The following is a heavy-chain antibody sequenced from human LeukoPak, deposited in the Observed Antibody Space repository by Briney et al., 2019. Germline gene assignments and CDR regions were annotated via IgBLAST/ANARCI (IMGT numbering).Heavy chain of an antibody. CDR1: GYGFTSYW. D-gene: IGHD3-10*01. Sequence: GESLKISCKGSGYGFTSYWIGWVRQMPGKGLGWMGIIYPGDSDTKYSPSFQGQVTISADKSISTAYLQWSSLKASDTAIYYCARQYGSGSYYNPFDSWGQGTLVTVSS. CDR2: IYPGDSDT. J-gene: IGHJ4*02. CDR3: ARQYGSGSYYNPFDS. V-gene: IGHV5-51*01.